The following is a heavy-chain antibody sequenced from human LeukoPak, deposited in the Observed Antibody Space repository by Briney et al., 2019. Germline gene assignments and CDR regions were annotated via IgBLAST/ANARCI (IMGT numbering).Heavy chain of an antibody. CDR2: ISGDGGST. CDR3: AGYGDYDRRVDY. Sequence: GGSLRLSCAASGFTFDDYAMHWVRQAPGKGLEWVSLISGDGGSTYYADSVKGRFTISRDNSKNSLYLQMNSLRTEDTALYYCAGYGDYDRRVDYWGQGTLVTVPS. D-gene: IGHD4-17*01. CDR1: GFTFDDYA. V-gene: IGHV3-43*02. J-gene: IGHJ4*02.